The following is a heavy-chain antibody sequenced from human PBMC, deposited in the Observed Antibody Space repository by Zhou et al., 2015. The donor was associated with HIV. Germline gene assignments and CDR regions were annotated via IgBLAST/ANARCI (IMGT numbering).Heavy chain of an antibody. J-gene: IGHJ2*01. CDR3: ARENKGYGGNSGDWYFDL. CDR2: IIPIFGTA. CDR1: GGTFSSYA. V-gene: IGHV1-69*01. Sequence: QVQLVQSGAEVKKPGSSVKVSCKASGGTFSSYAISWVRQAPGQGLEWMGGIIPIFGTANYAQKFQGRVTITADESTSTAYMELSSLRSEDTAVYYCARENKGYGGNSGDWYFDLWGRGTLVTVSS. D-gene: IGHD4-23*01.